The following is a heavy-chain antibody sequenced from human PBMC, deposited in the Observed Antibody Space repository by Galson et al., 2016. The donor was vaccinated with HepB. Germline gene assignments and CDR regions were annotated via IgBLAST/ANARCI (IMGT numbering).Heavy chain of an antibody. V-gene: IGHV3-23*01. CDR3: ANIKHIAAEPFDI. CDR2: ITSHSGST. CDR1: GFAFSTYA. J-gene: IGHJ3*02. Sequence: SLRLSCAASGFAFSTYAMHWVRQAPGKGLAWVSGITSHSGSTYYADSVKGRFTISRDNSNSTLYLQMNSLRAEDTAVYFCANIKHIAAEPFDIWGQGTVVTVSS. D-gene: IGHD6-25*01.